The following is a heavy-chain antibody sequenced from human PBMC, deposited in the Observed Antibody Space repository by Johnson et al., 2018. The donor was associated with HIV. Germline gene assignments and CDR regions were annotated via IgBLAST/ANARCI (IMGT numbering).Heavy chain of an antibody. V-gene: IGHV3-30*04. D-gene: IGHD2-21*02. CDR1: GITFSSYA. CDR2: ISYDGSNK. J-gene: IGHJ3*02. CDR3: ARDHRAYGGGDCYSDAFDI. Sequence: QVQLVESGGGVVQPGRSLRLSCAASGITFSSYAMHWVRQAPGKGLEWVAVISYDGSNKYYADSVKGRFTISRDNSKNTLYLQMNSLRAEDTAVYYCARDHRAYGGGDCYSDAFDIWGQGTMVTVSS.